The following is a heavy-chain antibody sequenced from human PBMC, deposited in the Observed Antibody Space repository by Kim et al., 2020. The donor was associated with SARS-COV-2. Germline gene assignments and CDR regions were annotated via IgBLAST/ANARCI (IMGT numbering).Heavy chain of an antibody. V-gene: IGHV3-43*01. D-gene: IGHD5-18*01. J-gene: IGHJ4*02. Sequence: DSVKGRFTISRDNSKNSLYLQMNSLRTEDTALYYCAKDKQRGSYSYGYGYWGQGTLVTVSS. CDR3: AKDKQRGSYSYGYGY.